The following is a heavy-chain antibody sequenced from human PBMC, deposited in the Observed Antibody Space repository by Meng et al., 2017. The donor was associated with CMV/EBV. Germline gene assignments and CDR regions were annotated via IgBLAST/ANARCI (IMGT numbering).Heavy chain of an antibody. J-gene: IGHJ4*02. CDR3: ARRGRYFDWALNYFDY. D-gene: IGHD3-9*01. V-gene: IGHV3-48*04. CDR1: GFTFSSYS. Sequence: GESLKISCAASGFTFSSYSMNWVRQAPGKGLEWVSYISSSSSTIYYADSVKGRFTISRDNAKNSPYLQMNSLRAEDTAVYYCARRGRYFDWALNYFDYWGQGTLVTVSS. CDR2: ISSSSSTI.